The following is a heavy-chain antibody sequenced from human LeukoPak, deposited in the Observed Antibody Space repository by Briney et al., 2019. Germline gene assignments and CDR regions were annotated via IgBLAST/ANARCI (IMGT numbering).Heavy chain of an antibody. Sequence: GGSLRLSCAASGFSFSDYAMDWVRQAPGKGLEWVSAISSNSAYIYYADSVKGRFTISRDNAKSSASLQMNSLRDDDTAVYYCARIFRYQLVDYYALDVWGQGTTVTVSS. V-gene: IGHV3-21*01. J-gene: IGHJ6*02. CDR2: ISSNSAYI. CDR3: ARIFRYQLVDYYALDV. D-gene: IGHD2-2*01. CDR1: GFSFSDYA.